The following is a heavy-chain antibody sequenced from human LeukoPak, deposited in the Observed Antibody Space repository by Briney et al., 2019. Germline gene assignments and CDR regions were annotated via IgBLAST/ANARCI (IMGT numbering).Heavy chain of an antibody. CDR2: IYYSGST. CDR3: ARSKSRHAPFDY. V-gene: IGHV4-59*08. J-gene: IGHJ4*02. Sequence: SETLSLTCTVSGGSISSYYWSWIRQPPGKGLEWIGYIYYSGSTSYNPSLKSRVTISVDTSKNQFSLKLSSVTAADTAVYYCARSKSRHAPFDYWGQGTLVTVSS. CDR1: GGSISSYY.